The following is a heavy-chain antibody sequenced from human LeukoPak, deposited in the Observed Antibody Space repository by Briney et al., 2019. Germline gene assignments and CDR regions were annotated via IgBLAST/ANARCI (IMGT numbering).Heavy chain of an antibody. V-gene: IGHV3-23*01. D-gene: IGHD2-2*01. CDR3: AKDQWVVVPAEDAFDI. CDR2: ISGSGGST. CDR1: GFTFSSYA. Sequence: GGSLRLSCAVSGFTFSSYAMSWVRQAPGKGLEWVSAISGSGGSTYYADSVKGRFTISRDNSKNTLYLQMNSLRAEDTAVYYCAKDQWVVVPAEDAFDIWGQGTMVTVSS. J-gene: IGHJ3*02.